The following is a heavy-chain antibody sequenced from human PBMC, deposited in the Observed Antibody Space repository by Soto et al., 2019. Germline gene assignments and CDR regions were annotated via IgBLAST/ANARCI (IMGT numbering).Heavy chain of an antibody. J-gene: IGHJ6*02. Sequence: GGSLRLSCAASGFTFSSYAMGWVRQAPGKGLEWVSAISGSGGSTYYADSVKGRFTISRDNSKNTLYLQMNSLRAEDTAVYYCAKDWGPMGYDFWSGYSYVYGMDVWGPGTTVTVSS. CDR1: GFTFSSYA. D-gene: IGHD3-3*01. V-gene: IGHV3-23*01. CDR2: ISGSGGST. CDR3: AKDWGPMGYDFWSGYSYVYGMDV.